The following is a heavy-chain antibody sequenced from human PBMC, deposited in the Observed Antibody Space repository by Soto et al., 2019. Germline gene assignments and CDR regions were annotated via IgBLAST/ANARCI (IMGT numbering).Heavy chain of an antibody. CDR3: AHVFNSTSGSYRDFDY. D-gene: IGHD3-16*02. CDR1: GFSLTTGGVG. CDR2: IYWDDDK. V-gene: IGHV2-5*02. J-gene: IGHJ4*02. Sequence: QITLKESGPTLVNPTQTLTLTCTFSGFSLTTGGVGVGWIRQPPGKALEWLALIYWDDDKRYSPSLKSRLTITKDTSKNQVVLTLTNMDPVDTATFYCAHVFNSTSGSYRDFDYWGQGTLVTVSS.